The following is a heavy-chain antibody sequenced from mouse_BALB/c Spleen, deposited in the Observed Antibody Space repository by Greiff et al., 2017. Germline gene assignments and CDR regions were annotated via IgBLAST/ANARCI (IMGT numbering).Heavy chain of an antibody. CDR3: ARFYEYDGTSHWYFDV. CDR2: IYPGSGNT. J-gene: IGHJ1*01. Sequence: QVQLQQSGAELARPGASVKLSCKASGYTFTDYYINWVKQRTGQGLEWIGEIYPGSGNTYYNEKFKGKATLTADKSSSTAYMQLSSLTSEDSAVYFCARFYEYDGTSHWYFDVWGAGTTVTGSA. D-gene: IGHD2-4*01. CDR1: GYTFTDYY. V-gene: IGHV1-77*01.